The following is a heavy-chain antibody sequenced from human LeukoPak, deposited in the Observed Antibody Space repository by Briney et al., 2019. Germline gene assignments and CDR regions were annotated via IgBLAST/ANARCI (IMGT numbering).Heavy chain of an antibody. CDR2: IYSGGST. CDR1: GFTVGSNY. CDR3: ARDPVNYYDSSGYYL. J-gene: IGHJ5*02. Sequence: GGSLRLSCAASGFTVGSNYMSWVRQAPGKGLEWVSVIYSGGSTYYADSVKGRFTISRDNSKNTLYLQMNSLRAEDTAVYYCARDPVNYYDSSGYYLWGQGTLVTVSS. V-gene: IGHV3-66*02. D-gene: IGHD3-22*01.